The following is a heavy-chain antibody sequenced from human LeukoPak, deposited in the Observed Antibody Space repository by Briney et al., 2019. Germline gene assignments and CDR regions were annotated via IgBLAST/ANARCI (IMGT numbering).Heavy chain of an antibody. V-gene: IGHV3-11*04. D-gene: IGHD1-26*01. CDR3: ARDLGPHRSSPNTGAFDI. J-gene: IGHJ3*02. CDR2: IAPAGTT. Sequence: GGSLRLSCAASGFTLSDYFMTWIRQAPGKGLEWVSYIAPAGTTYYADSVKGRFTISRDNAKTSLYLQMSNMRADNTAVYYCARDLGPHRSSPNTGAFDIWGQGTMVTVSS. CDR1: GFTLSDYF.